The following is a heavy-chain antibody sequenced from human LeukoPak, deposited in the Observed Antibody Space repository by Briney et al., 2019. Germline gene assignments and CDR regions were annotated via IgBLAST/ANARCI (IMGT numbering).Heavy chain of an antibody. V-gene: IGHV1-8*01. CDR1: GYTFTNYH. J-gene: IGHJ4*02. D-gene: IGHD3-16*01. CDR2: MSPDSGDT. Sequence: ASVKVSCKASGYTFTNYHINWVRQATGQGLEWMGWMSPDSGDTGYAQKFQGRVSLTRDTSISTAYMELSSLMSDDTAVYYCARGPPFNSTLGHWGQGTLLIVSS. CDR3: ARGPPFNSTLGH.